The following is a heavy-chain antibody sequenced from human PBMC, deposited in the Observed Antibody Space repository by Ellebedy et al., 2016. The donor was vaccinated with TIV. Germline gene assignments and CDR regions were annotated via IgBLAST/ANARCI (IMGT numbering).Heavy chain of an antibody. CDR2: ISYDGSNK. CDR1: GFTFSSYG. J-gene: IGHJ3*02. V-gene: IGHV3-30*18. CDR3: AKLQKITMIRGDAFDI. Sequence: GESLKISCAASGFTFSSYGMHWVRQAPGKGLEWVAVISYDGSNKYYADSVKGRFTISRDNSKNTLYLQMNSLRAEDTAVYYCAKLQKITMIRGDAFDIWGQGTMVTVSS. D-gene: IGHD3-22*01.